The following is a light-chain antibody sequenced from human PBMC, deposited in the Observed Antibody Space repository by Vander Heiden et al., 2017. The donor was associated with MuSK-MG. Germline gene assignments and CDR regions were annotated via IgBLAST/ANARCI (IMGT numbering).Light chain of an antibody. CDR3: NSRDSSDNHYV. V-gene: IGLV3-19*01. CDR2: GRN. CDR1: SLRTYY. J-gene: IGLJ1*01. Sequence: SSELTQDPAVSVALGQTVRITCQGDSLRTYYASWYQQKPGQAPVCVIYGRNNRPSGIPDRFSGSSSGNTGSLTITGAQAEDEADYYCNSRDSSDNHYVFGAGTKVTGL.